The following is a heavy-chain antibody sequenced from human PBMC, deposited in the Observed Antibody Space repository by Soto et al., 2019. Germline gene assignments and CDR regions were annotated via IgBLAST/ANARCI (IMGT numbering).Heavy chain of an antibody. CDR3: ARDFGHGYYLDY. CDR2: ITDSSDTV. Sequence: VGSLRLSCVASGFSFSNYNMNWVRQAPGKGLEWVSYITDSSDTVHYADSVRGRFTISRDNAESSLYLQMNSLRDEDTAVYFCARDFGHGYYLDYWGRGTLVTVSS. CDR1: GFSFSNYN. V-gene: IGHV3-48*02. J-gene: IGHJ4*02. D-gene: IGHD3-3*01.